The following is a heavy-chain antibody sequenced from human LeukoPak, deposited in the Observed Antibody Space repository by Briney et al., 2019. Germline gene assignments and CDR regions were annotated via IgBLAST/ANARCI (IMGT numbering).Heavy chain of an antibody. J-gene: IGHJ5*02. Sequence: SQTLSLTCTVSGGSISGGSYYWSWNRQPAGKGLEWIGRIYTSGSTNYNPSLKSRVTISVDTPKNQFSLKLSSVTAAATAVYYCARDLETWGQGTLVTVSS. CDR3: ARDLET. CDR1: GGSISGGSYY. CDR2: IYTSGST. D-gene: IGHD5-24*01. V-gene: IGHV4-61*02.